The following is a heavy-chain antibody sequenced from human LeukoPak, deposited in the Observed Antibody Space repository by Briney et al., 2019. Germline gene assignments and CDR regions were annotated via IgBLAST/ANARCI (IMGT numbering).Heavy chain of an antibody. CDR2: IAAAGDT. CDR3: ARGGDGFDP. Sequence: PAGTLRLSCAASGVTFSSYYMHWVRQPAGKGLEWISDIAAAGDTYYPHTLKGRFTISRENAKNSFYLQMNSLRVGDTAVYYCARGGDGFDPWGQGTLVTVSS. V-gene: IGHV3-13*01. J-gene: IGHJ5*02. D-gene: IGHD3-16*01. CDR1: GVTFSSYY.